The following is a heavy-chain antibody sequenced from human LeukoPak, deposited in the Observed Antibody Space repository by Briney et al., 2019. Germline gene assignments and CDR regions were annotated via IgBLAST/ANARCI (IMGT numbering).Heavy chain of an antibody. J-gene: IGHJ6*03. V-gene: IGHV4-34*01. CDR2: INHSGST. CDR1: GGSFSGYY. D-gene: IGHD6-13*01. Sequence: RSETLSLTCAVYGGSFSGYYWSWIRQPPGKGLEWIGEINHSGSTNYNPSLKSRVTISVDTSKNQFSLKLSSVTAADTAVYYCARVRQQLVKYYYYYYYMDVWGKGTTVTVSS. CDR3: ARVRQQLVKYYYYYYYMDV.